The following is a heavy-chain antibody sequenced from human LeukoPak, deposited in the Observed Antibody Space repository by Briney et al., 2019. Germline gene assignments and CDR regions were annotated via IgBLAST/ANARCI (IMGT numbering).Heavy chain of an antibody. J-gene: IGHJ4*02. V-gene: IGHV3-23*01. CDR2: INGGGDTT. CDR3: AKALDTYGYMRFDY. D-gene: IGHD5-24*01. CDR1: GFTFFSYA. Sequence: GGSLRISCANPGFTFFSYALTLVRQAPGKGVELVSAINGGGDTTYYADSVKGRFTVSRDRSTNTLFLQMSSLRAEDSGMYYCAKALDTYGYMRFDYWGQGTLVTVSS.